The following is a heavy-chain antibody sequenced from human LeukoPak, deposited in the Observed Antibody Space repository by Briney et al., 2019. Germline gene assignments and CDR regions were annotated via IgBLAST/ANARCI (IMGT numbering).Heavy chain of an antibody. CDR1: GYTFTSYY. J-gene: IGHJ5*02. D-gene: IGHD6-19*01. V-gene: IGHV1-46*01. CDR3: ARRGPVAGLDL. Sequence: ASVKVSCKASGYTFTSYYMHWVRQAPGQGLEWMGIINPSGGSTSYAQKFQGRATMTRDMSTSTVYMELSSLRVEDMAVYYCARRGPVAGLDLWGQGTLVTVSS. CDR2: INPSGGST.